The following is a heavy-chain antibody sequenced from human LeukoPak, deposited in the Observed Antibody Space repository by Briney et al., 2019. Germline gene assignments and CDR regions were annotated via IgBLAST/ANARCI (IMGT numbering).Heavy chain of an antibody. V-gene: IGHV3-23*01. CDR2: ISGSGGST. CDR3: AKDHLLLWFGELSGMDV. J-gene: IGHJ6*02. CDR1: GLTFSSYA. Sequence: GGSLRLSCAASGLTFSSYAMSWVRQAPGKGLEWVSAISGSGGSTYYADPVKGRFTISRDNTKNTVYLQRNSLRADDTAVYYCAKDHLLLWFGELSGMDVWGQGTTVTVSS. D-gene: IGHD3-10*01.